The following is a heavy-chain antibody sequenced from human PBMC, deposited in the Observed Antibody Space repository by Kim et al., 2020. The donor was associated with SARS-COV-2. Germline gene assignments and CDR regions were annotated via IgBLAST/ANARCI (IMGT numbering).Heavy chain of an antibody. J-gene: IGHJ5*02. V-gene: IGHV3-74*01. Sequence: GGSLRLSCAASGFTFSTYWMHWVRQAPGKGLVWVSRINSDGSSTSYADSVKGRFTISRDNAKNTLYLQMNSLRVEDTAVYYCAKPIAVTGIGGFDPWGQGTLVTVSS. CDR1: GFTFSTYW. CDR2: INSDGSST. D-gene: IGHD6-19*01. CDR3: AKPIAVTGIGGFDP.